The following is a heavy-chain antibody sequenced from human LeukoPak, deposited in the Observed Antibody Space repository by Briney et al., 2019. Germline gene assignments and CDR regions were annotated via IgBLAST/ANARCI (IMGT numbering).Heavy chain of an antibody. V-gene: IGHV1-69*13. J-gene: IGHJ4*02. CDR1: GGTFSSYA. D-gene: IGHD5-18*01. Sequence: EASVKVSCKASGGTFSSYAISWVRQAPGQGLEWMGGIIPIFGTANYAQKFQGRVTITADESTSTGYMELSSLRSEDTAVYYCASKRGYSYGLDYWGQGTLVTVSS. CDR3: ASKRGYSYGLDY. CDR2: IIPIFGTA.